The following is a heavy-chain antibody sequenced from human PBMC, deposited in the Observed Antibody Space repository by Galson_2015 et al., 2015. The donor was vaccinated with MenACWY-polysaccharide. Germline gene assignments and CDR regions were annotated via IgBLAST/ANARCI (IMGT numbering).Heavy chain of an antibody. D-gene: IGHD2/OR15-2a*01. CDR2: IKSDGSTT. Sequence: SLRLSCAASGFTFSNYWMHWVRQAPGEGLVWVSRIKSDGSTTDNADSVKGRFTISRDNAKNTLYLEMNRLRAEDTAVYYCANSTAGCKLDYCRQGTLVSASS. J-gene: IGHJ4*02. CDR1: GFTFSNYW. CDR3: ANSTAGCKLDY. V-gene: IGHV3-74*01.